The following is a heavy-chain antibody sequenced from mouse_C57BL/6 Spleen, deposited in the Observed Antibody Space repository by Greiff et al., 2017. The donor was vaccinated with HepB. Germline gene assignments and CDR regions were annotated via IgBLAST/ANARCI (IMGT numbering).Heavy chain of an antibody. Sequence: EVQVVESGGGLVKPGGSLKLSCAASGFTFSSYAMSWVRQTPEKRLEWVATISDGGSYTYYPDNVKGRFTISRDNAKNNLYLQMSHLKSEDTAMYYCARDYFNYFDYWGQGTTLPVSS. CDR3: ARDYFNYFDY. J-gene: IGHJ2*01. CDR2: ISDGGSYT. D-gene: IGHD1-1*01. CDR1: GFTFSSYA. V-gene: IGHV5-4*01.